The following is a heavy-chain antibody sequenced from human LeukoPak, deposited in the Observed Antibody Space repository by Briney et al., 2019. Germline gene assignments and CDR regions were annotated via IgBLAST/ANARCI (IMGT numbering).Heavy chain of an antibody. CDR3: ARGGSNRYCSSTSCYTEGAYFDY. CDR1: GYSFTSYW. D-gene: IGHD2-2*02. CDR2: IYPGDSDT. V-gene: IGHV5-51*01. J-gene: IGHJ4*02. Sequence: GESLKISCKGSGYSFTSYWIGWVRQMPGKGLEWMGIIYPGDSDTRYSPSFQGQVTISADKSISTAYLQWGSLKASDTAMYYCARGGSNRYCSSTSCYTEGAYFDYWGQGTLVTVSS.